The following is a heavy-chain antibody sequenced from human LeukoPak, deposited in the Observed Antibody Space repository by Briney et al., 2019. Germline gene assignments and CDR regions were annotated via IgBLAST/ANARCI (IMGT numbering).Heavy chain of an antibody. Sequence: PGGSLRLSCAASGFTFSSYAMSWDRQAPGKGLEWVSTISGSGGATYYADSVKGRFTISRDNSKITLYLQMNGLRAEDTALFYCAKAVVVVPAATPFDYWGLGTLVTVSS. J-gene: IGHJ4*02. CDR2: ISGSGGAT. CDR3: AKAVVVVPAATPFDY. V-gene: IGHV3-23*01. D-gene: IGHD2-2*01. CDR1: GFTFSSYA.